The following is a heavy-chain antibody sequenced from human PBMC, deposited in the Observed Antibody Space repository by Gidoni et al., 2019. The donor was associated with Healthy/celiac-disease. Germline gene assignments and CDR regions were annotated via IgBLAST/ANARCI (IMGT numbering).Heavy chain of an antibody. CDR1: GFTFSSYG. V-gene: IGHV3-30*18. CDR3: AKNYGSGSYPAFPTDY. Sequence: QVQLVESGGGVVQPGRSLRLSCAAPGFTFSSYGMHWVRQAPGKGLEWVAVISYDGSNKYYADSVKGRFTISRDNSKNTLYLQMNSLRAEDTAVYYCAKNYGSGSYPAFPTDYWGQGTLVTVSS. J-gene: IGHJ4*02. D-gene: IGHD3-10*01. CDR2: ISYDGSNK.